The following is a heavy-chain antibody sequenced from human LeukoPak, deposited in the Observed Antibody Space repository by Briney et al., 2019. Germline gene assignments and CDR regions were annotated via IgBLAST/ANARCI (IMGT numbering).Heavy chain of an antibody. CDR2: IIPIFGTA. Sequence: ASVKVSCKASGGTFSSYAISWVRQAPGQGLEWMGGIIPIFGTANYAQKFQGRVTITADESTSTAYMELSSLRSEDTAVYYCARDAGTVTVTVFFDYWGQGTLVTVSS. CDR3: ARDAGTVTVTVFFDY. CDR1: GGTFSSYA. D-gene: IGHD4-17*01. V-gene: IGHV1-69*01. J-gene: IGHJ4*02.